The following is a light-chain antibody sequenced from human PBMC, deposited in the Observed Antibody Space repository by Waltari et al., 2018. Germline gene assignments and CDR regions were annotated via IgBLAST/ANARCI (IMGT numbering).Light chain of an antibody. CDR3: SSYTRGSPHIL. CDR1: SSDLGGSNF. Sequence: QSALTQPASVSGSPGQSTTIPCTGTSSDLGGSNFVSWYQQHTGKAPKLVIYEVKRRPSGVSNRFSGSKSGNTASLTISGLQTEDDADYYCSSYTRGSPHILFGGGTKLTVL. CDR2: EVK. J-gene: IGLJ2*01. V-gene: IGLV2-14*03.